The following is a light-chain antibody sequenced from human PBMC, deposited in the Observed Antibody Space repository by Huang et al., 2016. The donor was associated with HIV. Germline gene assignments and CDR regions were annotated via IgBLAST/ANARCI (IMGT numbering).Light chain of an antibody. Sequence: EIVMTQSPATLSVSPGERAPLSCRASQSVSRNLAWYQQKPGQAPRLLIYGASTRATGIPARFSGSGSGTEFTLTISSLQSEDFAVYYCQQYNNSPGTFGQGTKVEIK. J-gene: IGKJ1*01. V-gene: IGKV3-15*01. CDR2: GAS. CDR1: QSVSRN. CDR3: QQYNNSPGT.